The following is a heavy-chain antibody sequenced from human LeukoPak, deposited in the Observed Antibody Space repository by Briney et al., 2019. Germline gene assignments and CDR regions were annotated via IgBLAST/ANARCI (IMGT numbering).Heavy chain of an antibody. CDR2: IYHSGST. V-gene: IGHV4-38-2*02. D-gene: IGHD6-13*01. CDR3: ARTPQSYSSSWSRTPHYYYYYMDV. Sequence: SETLSLTCTVSAYSISSGYYWGWIRQPPGKGLEWIGGIYHSGSTYYNPSLKSRVTISVDTSKNQFSLKLSSVTAADTAVYYCARTPQSYSSSWSRTPHYYYYYMDVWGKGTTVTVSS. J-gene: IGHJ6*03. CDR1: AYSISSGYY.